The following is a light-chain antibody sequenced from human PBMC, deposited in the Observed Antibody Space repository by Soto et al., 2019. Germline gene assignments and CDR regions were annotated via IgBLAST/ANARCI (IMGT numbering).Light chain of an antibody. CDR2: DAS. V-gene: IGKV3-20*01. CDR1: QSVSGNY. Sequence: VMTQSPGTLSLSPGDAATLSCRASQSVSGNYLAWYQQKPGQSPRLVIYDASSRATGIQDRFSGSGSGTDFTLTISRLEPEDFAVYYCKQYGSSGTCGQGTKVDIK. CDR3: KQYGSSGT. J-gene: IGKJ1*01.